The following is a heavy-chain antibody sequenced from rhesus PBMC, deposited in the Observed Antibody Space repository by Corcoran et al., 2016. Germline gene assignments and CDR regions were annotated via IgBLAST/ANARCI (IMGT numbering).Heavy chain of an antibody. V-gene: IGHV3S42*01. D-gene: IGHD4-23*01. Sequence: EVQLVESGGGLAKPGGSLRLSCAASGFTLSSYWMNWARQTPGKGLEWISVINSSEGSTYVADSVKGRFTISRDNSKNTLSLQMNSLRAEDTAVHYCAKGDSNSGFDYWGQGVLVTVSS. CDR2: INSSEGST. J-gene: IGHJ4*01. CDR1: GFTLSSYW. CDR3: AKGDSNSGFDY.